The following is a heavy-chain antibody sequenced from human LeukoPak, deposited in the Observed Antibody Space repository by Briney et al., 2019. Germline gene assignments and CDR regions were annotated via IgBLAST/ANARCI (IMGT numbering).Heavy chain of an antibody. V-gene: IGHV3-23*01. CDR3: AKRSYGYCDY. Sequence: GGSLRLSCAASGFTFSTYAMSWVRQAPGKGLEWVSTISGSGSNTYFVDSVKGRFTISGDNSKNTLYLQMNSLRAEDTAVYYCAKRSYGYCDYWGQGTLVTVSS. J-gene: IGHJ4*02. CDR1: GFTFSTYA. CDR2: ISGSGSNT. D-gene: IGHD5-18*01.